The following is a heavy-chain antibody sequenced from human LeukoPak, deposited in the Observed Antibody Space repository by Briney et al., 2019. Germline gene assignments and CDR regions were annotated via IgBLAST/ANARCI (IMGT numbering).Heavy chain of an antibody. CDR1: GFTFSTYG. CDR3: AKRVPYSSSSVYFDY. J-gene: IGHJ4*02. Sequence: GGSLRLSCTASGFTFSTYGMNWVRQAPGKGLEWVSSISDDGRNTYYADSVKGRFTVSRDNSKNTLYLQMNSLRDEDTAVYYCAKRVPYSSSSVYFDYWGQGILVTVSS. CDR2: ISDDGRNT. V-gene: IGHV3-23*01. D-gene: IGHD6-6*01.